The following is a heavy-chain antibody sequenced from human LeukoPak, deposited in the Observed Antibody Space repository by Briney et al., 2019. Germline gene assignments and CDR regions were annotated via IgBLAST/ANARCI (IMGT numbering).Heavy chain of an antibody. D-gene: IGHD3-22*01. Sequence: GGSLRLSCAASGFTFDDYAMHWVRQAPGKGLEWVSGISWNSGSIGYADSVKGRFTISRDNAKNSLYLQMNSLRAEDTALYYCARSSVVAEYFQHWGQGTLVTVSS. CDR3: ARSSVVAEYFQH. CDR2: ISWNSGSI. J-gene: IGHJ1*01. V-gene: IGHV3-9*01. CDR1: GFTFDDYA.